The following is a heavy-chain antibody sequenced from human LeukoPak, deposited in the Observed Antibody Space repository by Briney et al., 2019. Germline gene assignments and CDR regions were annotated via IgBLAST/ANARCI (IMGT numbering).Heavy chain of an antibody. D-gene: IGHD3-22*01. Sequence: SETLSLTCTVSGGSISSYCWSWIRQPPGKGLEWIGYIYYSGSTNYNPSLKSRVTISVDTSKNQFSLKLSSVTAADTAVYYCARLLYDSSGYYYKIGWFDPWGQGTLVTVSS. CDR1: GGSISSYC. CDR3: ARLLYDSSGYYYKIGWFDP. V-gene: IGHV4-59*08. J-gene: IGHJ5*02. CDR2: IYYSGST.